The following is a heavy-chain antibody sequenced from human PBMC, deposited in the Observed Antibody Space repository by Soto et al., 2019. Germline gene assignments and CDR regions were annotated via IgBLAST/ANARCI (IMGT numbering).Heavy chain of an antibody. V-gene: IGHV3-66*01. J-gene: IGHJ4*02. Sequence: GGSLRLSCAASGFTVSSYHMSWVRQAPGKGLEWVSIIYTAGSADFADSVKGRFTISRDNSKNTLYLQMSSLRAEDTAVYYCARVHSSSYHSFDYCVQGTLGIVSS. D-gene: IGHD6-13*01. CDR1: GFTVSSYH. CDR3: ARVHSSSYHSFDY. CDR2: IYTAGSA.